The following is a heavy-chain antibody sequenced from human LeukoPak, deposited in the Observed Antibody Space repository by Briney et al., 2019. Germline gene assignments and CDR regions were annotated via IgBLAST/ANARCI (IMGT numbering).Heavy chain of an antibody. V-gene: IGHV1-18*01. CDR1: GYTFTSYG. CDR3: ARKHDYGDYWYFDL. Sequence: ASVKVSCKASGYTFTSYGISWVRQAPGQGLEWMGWISAYNGNANYAQKLQGRVTMTTDTSTSTAYMELRSLRSDDTAVYYCARKHDYGDYWYFDLWGRGTLVTVSS. D-gene: IGHD4-17*01. CDR2: ISAYNGNA. J-gene: IGHJ2*01.